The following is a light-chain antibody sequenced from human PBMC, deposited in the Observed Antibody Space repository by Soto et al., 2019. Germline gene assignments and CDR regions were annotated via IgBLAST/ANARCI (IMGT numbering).Light chain of an antibody. CDR3: QQYGTSRT. Sequence: EIVLTQSPGTLSLSPGERATLSCRASQSVTSNYLAWYQHKPGQAPRCLIYGAAIRSTGIPDRFSGSGSGTDFTLTIRRLEPEGFAVYYWQQYGTSRTFGQGTKLEIK. V-gene: IGKV3-20*01. CDR1: QSVTSNY. CDR2: GAA. J-gene: IGKJ2*01.